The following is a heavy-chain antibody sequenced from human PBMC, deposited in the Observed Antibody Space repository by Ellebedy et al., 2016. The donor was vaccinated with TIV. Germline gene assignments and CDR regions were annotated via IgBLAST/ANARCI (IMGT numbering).Heavy chain of an antibody. J-gene: IGHJ3*02. CDR1: GFTFSSYW. CDR2: INSDGSST. CDR3: AKSPRDDYGGNSGFDAFDI. V-gene: IGHV3-74*01. Sequence: GESLKISCAASGFTFSSYWMHWVRQAPGKGLVWVSRINSDGSSTSYADSVKGRFTISRDNSKNTRYLQMNSLRAEDTAVYYSAKSPRDDYGGNSGFDAFDIWGQGTMVTVSS. D-gene: IGHD4-23*01.